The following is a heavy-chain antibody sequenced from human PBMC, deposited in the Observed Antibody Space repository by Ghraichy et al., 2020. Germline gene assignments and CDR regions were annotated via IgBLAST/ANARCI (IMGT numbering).Heavy chain of an antibody. D-gene: IGHD3-16*01. CDR3: VRDPGSYVYGDY. CDR1: GYTFTSYG. Sequence: ASVKVSCKASGYTFTSYGISWVRQAPGQGLEWMGWISAHSGSTNYAQKLQGRVTMTRDTSTSTAHMELRSLRSDDTAVYYCVRDPGSYVYGDYWGQGTLVTVSS. V-gene: IGHV1-18*04. CDR2: ISAHSGST. J-gene: IGHJ4*02.